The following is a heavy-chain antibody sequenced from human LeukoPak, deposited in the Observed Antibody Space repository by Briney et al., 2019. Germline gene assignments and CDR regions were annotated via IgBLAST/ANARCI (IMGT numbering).Heavy chain of an antibody. J-gene: IGHJ4*02. V-gene: IGHV1-24*01. CDR1: GYTLTELS. D-gene: IGHD3-10*01. CDR3: ATSGAMVRGALDY. Sequence: ASVKVSCKVSGYTLTELSMHWVRQAPGKGLEWMGGFDPEDGETIYAQKFQGRVTMTEDTSTDTAYMGLSSLRSEDTAVYYCATSGAMVRGALDYWGQGTLVTVSS. CDR2: FDPEDGET.